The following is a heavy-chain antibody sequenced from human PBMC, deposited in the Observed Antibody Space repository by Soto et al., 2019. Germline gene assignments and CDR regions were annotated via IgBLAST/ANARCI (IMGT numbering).Heavy chain of an antibody. Sequence: QVQLVQSGAEVKKPGASVKVSCKASGYTFTGYYMHWVRQAPGQGLEWMGWIIPIFGTANYAQKFQGRVTITADKSTSTAYMELSSLRSEDTAVYYCARSMIVVVSDLAWFDPWGQGTLVTVSS. CDR1: GYTFTGYY. CDR2: IIPIFGTA. CDR3: ARSMIVVVSDLAWFDP. V-gene: IGHV1-69*06. J-gene: IGHJ5*02. D-gene: IGHD3-22*01.